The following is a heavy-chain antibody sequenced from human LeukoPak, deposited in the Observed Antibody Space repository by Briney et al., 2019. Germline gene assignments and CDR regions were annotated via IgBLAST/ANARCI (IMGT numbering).Heavy chain of an antibody. D-gene: IGHD3-10*02. CDR2: ISGSGGST. V-gene: IGHV3-23*01. CDR3: AELGITMIGGV. Sequence: GGSLRLSCAGSGFTFSSYAMSWVRQAAGKGLEWVSAISGSGGSTYYADSVKGRFTISRDNSKKTLYLQMNSLRVEDTAVYYCAELGITMIGGVWGKGTTVTISS. J-gene: IGHJ6*04. CDR1: GFTFSSYA.